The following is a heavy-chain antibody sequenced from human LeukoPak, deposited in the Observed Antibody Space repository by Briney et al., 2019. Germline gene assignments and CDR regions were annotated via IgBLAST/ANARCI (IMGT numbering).Heavy chain of an antibody. CDR1: GGSFSGYY. Sequence: PSETLSLTCAVYGGSFSGYYWNWIRQPPGKGLEWIGEINHSGSTNSNSSLKSRVTISLDTPKNQFSLKLSSVTAADTAVYYCARLGCSSTSCFFDYWGQGTLVTVSS. V-gene: IGHV4-34*01. CDR3: ARLGCSSTSCFFDY. J-gene: IGHJ4*02. D-gene: IGHD2-2*01. CDR2: INHSGST.